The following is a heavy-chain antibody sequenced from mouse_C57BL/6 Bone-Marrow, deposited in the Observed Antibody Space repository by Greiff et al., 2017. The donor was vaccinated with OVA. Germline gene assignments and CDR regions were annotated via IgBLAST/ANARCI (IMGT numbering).Heavy chain of an antibody. D-gene: IGHD2-1*01. CDR1: GFSLTSYG. CDR3: ASGGCGNPFAY. CDR2: IWGVGST. J-gene: IGHJ3*01. V-gene: IGHV2-6*01. Sequence: VMLVESGPGLVAPSQSLSITCTVSGFSLTSYGVDWVRQSPGKGLEWLGVIWGVGSTNYNSALKSRLSISKDNSKSQVFLKMNSLQTDDTAMYYCASGGCGNPFAYWGQGTLVTVSA.